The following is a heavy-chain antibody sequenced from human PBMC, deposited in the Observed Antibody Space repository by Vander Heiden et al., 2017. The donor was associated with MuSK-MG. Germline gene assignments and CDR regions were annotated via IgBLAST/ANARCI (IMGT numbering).Heavy chain of an antibody. Sequence: EVQLVVPGGGLVKPGGYLRLSCAASGFTFSCNSKDWVRQAPEDRLEGVSCISCSSSYSNYADSVEGRYSSFRNNGKNSQYLQNVRMRGEDTAEYYCAKGEQFDWSPGYYHSMDDWGKGTTVTVSS. CDR2: ISCSSSYS. V-gene: IGHV3-21*01. CDR3: AKGEQFDWSPGYYHSMDD. CDR1: GFTFSCNS. D-gene: IGHD3-9*01. J-gene: IGHJ6*03.